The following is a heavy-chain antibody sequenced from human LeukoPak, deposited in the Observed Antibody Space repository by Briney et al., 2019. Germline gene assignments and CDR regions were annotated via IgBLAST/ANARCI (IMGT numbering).Heavy chain of an antibody. V-gene: IGHV1-46*01. D-gene: IGHD3-10*01. CDR2: INPSGGRT. CDR3: ARANYSGSGSHYNPSFFDY. CDR1: GYSFTIYY. J-gene: IGHJ4*02. Sequence: ASVKVSCKASGYSFTIYYMHWVRQAPGQGLEWMGEINPSGGRTNYAQKFQGRVDMTRETSTSTVYMELSSLRSEDTAVYYCARANYSGSGSHYNPSFFDYWGQGTLVTVSS.